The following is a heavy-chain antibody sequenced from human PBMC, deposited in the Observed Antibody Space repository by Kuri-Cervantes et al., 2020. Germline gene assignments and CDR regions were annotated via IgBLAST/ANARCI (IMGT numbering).Heavy chain of an antibody. J-gene: IGHJ4*02. Sequence: SETLSLTCAVYGGSFSGYYWSWIRQSPGKGLEWIGYIYYSGNTNYNPSLQSRVTISVDTSKNQFSLKLSSVTAADTAVYYCARPNLSGSYYPFDYWGQGTLVTVSS. CDR3: ARPNLSGSYYPFDY. D-gene: IGHD1-26*01. CDR2: IYYSGNT. V-gene: IGHV4-59*08. CDR1: GGSFSGYY.